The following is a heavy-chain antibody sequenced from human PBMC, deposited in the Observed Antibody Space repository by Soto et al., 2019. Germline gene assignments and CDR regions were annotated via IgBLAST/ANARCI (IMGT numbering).Heavy chain of an antibody. CDR1: GYTFTSYG. CDR3: GRVDNYGLDGFDI. Sequence: SVKRSRKAAGYTFTSYGVSWLRQTTEQGKEWTGWISAYNGNTNYAQKLQGRVTMTTDTSTSTAYMELRSLRSDDTSVYYCGRVDNYGLDGFDICGQGTMVTVSS. D-gene: IGHD4-17*01. V-gene: IGHV1-18*01. J-gene: IGHJ3*02. CDR2: ISAYNGNT.